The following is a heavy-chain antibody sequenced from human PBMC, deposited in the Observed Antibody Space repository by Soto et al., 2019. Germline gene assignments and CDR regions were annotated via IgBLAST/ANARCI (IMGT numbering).Heavy chain of an antibody. CDR2: ISYDGSNK. V-gene: IGHV3-30*18. CDR1: GFTFSSYA. D-gene: IGHD6-6*01. CDR3: AKDDSSSSEYYFDY. Sequence: GGSLRLSCAASGFTFSSYAMSWVRQAPGKGLEWVAVISYDGSNKYYADSVKGRFTISRDNSKNTLYLQMNSLRAEDTAVYYCAKDDSSSSEYYFDYWGQGTLVTVSS. J-gene: IGHJ4*02.